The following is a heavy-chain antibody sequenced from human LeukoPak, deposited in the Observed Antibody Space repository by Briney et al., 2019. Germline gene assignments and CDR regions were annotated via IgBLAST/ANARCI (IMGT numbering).Heavy chain of an antibody. V-gene: IGHV3-23*01. CDR2: ISGSGGNT. D-gene: IGHD6-13*01. J-gene: IGHJ4*02. CDR3: ARGGAGVYFFDY. Sequence: GGSLRLSCAVSGFSFSSYAMSWVRQAPGKGLEWVSAISGSGGNTYYADSVKGRFTISRDNSKNTLYLQMNSLRAEDTAVYYCARGGAGVYFFDYWGQGILVTVSS. CDR1: GFSFSSYA.